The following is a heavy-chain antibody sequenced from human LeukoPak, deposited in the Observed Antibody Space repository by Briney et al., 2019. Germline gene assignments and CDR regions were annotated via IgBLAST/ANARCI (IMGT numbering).Heavy chain of an antibody. CDR1: GGSFNSYY. CDR3: ARGLRRWLQLGAFDI. V-gene: IGHV4-34*01. Sequence: SETLSLTCAVYGGSFNSYYWGWIRQSPGKGLEWIGEINHSGNTNYNPSLKSRVTISVGTSKNQVSLKLSFVTAADTAVYYCARGLRRWLQLGAFDIWGQGTMVTVSS. D-gene: IGHD5-24*01. CDR2: INHSGNT. J-gene: IGHJ3*02.